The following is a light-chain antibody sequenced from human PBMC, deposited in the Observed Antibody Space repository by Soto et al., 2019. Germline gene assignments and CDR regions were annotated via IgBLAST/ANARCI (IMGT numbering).Light chain of an antibody. J-gene: IGLJ3*02. CDR3: SSYTSISTRV. V-gene: IGLV2-14*01. CDR1: SSDVGGYNY. Sequence: QSALTQPASVSGSPGQSITISCTGTSSDVGGYNYVSWYQQHPGKAPKLMIYEVSNRPSSVSNRFSGSKSGNTASLTISRLQAEDEADYYCSSYTSISTRVFGGGTKLTVL. CDR2: EVS.